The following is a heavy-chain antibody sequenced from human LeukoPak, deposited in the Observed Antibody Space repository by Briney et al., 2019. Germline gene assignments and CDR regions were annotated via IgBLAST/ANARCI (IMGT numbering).Heavy chain of an antibody. CDR3: AKDRTVYDFWSGYYGSIPKDAFDI. D-gene: IGHD3-3*01. V-gene: IGHV3-23*01. J-gene: IGHJ3*02. Sequence: GGPLRLSCAASGFTFSSYAMSWVRQAPGKGLEWVSAISGSGGSTYYADSVKGRFTISRDNSKNTLYLQMNSLRAEDTAVYYCAKDRTVYDFWSGYYGSIPKDAFDIWGQGTMVTVSS. CDR2: ISGSGGST. CDR1: GFTFSSYA.